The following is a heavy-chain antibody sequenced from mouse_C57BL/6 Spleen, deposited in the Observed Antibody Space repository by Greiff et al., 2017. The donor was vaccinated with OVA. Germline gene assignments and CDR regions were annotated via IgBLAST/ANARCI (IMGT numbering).Heavy chain of an antibody. Sequence: VQLQQSGPGLVQPSQSLSITCTVSGFSLTSYGVHWVRQSPGKGLEWLGVIWRGGSTDYNAAFMSRLSITKDNSKSQVFFKMNRLQADDTAIYDCAKLYEGSPWLAYWGQGTLVTVSA. CDR1: GFSLTSYG. V-gene: IGHV2-5*01. CDR3: AKLYEGSPWLAY. D-gene: IGHD2-3*01. CDR2: IWRGGST. J-gene: IGHJ3*01.